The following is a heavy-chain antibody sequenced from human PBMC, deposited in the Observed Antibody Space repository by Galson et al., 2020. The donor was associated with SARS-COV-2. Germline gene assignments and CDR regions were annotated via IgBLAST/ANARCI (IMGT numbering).Heavy chain of an antibody. CDR1: GGSVSGSSYY. J-gene: IGHJ4*02. CDR2: VYYSGST. Sequence: SETLSLTCTVYGGSVSGSSYYWGWNRQHTGKGLEWIGTVYYSGSTYYKSSLKSRVTISMGTSKNQFSLKLRSVTAADTAVYYCARGPGGGSRSSVDYWGQGTLVTVSS. D-gene: IGHD6-6*01. CDR3: ARGPGGGSRSSVDY. V-gene: IGHV4-39*07.